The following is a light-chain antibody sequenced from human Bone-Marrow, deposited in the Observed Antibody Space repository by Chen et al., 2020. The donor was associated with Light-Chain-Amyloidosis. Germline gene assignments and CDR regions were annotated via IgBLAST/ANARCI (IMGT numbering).Light chain of an antibody. CDR3: AHWDDSMMGRV. CDR1: SSNVGGIT. J-gene: IGLJ3*02. CDR2: SNN. Sequence: QSVLTQPPSASGTPGQRVSIPCSGNSSNVGGITFNWYQPIPGRAPKLLIYSNNKRPSGVPDRFSGSKSGTSASLAISRLQSEDEADYYCAHWDDSMMGRVFGGGTKLTVL. V-gene: IGLV1-44*01.